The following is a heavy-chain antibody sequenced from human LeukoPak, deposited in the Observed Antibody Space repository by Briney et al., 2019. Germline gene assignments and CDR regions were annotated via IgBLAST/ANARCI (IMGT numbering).Heavy chain of an antibody. CDR1: GGSISSGYY. V-gene: IGHV4-61*02. Sequence: SETLSLTCTVSGGSISSGYYWSWIRQPAGKGLEWIGRIYTSGSTTYNPSLKSRVTISGDTSENQFSLRLSSVTAADTAVYYCARASYSYDISGWVPFDYWGQGTLVTVSS. J-gene: IGHJ4*02. CDR2: IYTSGST. D-gene: IGHD3-22*01. CDR3: ARASYSYDISGWVPFDY.